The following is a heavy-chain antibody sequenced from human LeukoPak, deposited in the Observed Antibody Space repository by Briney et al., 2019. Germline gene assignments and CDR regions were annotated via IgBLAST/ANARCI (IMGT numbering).Heavy chain of an antibody. V-gene: IGHV1-18*01. CDR2: ISAYNGNT. Sequence: ASVKVSCKASGYTFTSYGISWVRQAPGQGLEWMGWISAYNGNTNYAQKLQGRVTMTTDTSTSTAYMELRSLRSDDTAVYYCARVVVVVPAADRPNYYYGMDVWGQGTTVTVSS. CDR1: GYTFTSYG. D-gene: IGHD2-2*01. J-gene: IGHJ6*02. CDR3: ARVVVVVPAADRPNYYYGMDV.